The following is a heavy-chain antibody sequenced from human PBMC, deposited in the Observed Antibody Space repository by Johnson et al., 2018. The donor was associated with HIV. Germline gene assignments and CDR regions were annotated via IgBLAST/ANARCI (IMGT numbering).Heavy chain of an antibody. D-gene: IGHD1-26*01. V-gene: IGHV3-23*04. CDR2: ISGSGGST. Sequence: EKLVESGGGLVQPGGSLRLSCAASGFTFSSYAMSWVRQAPGKGLEWVSAISGSGGSTYYADSVKGRFTISRDNSKNTLYLQMNSLRAEDTAVYYCARVMGATQVMGAFDIWGQGTMVTVSS. CDR3: ARVMGATQVMGAFDI. CDR1: GFTFSSYA. J-gene: IGHJ3*02.